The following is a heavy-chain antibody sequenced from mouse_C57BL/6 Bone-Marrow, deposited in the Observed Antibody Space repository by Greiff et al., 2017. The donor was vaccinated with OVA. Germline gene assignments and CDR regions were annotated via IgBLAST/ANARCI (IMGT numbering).Heavy chain of an antibody. J-gene: IGHJ4*01. CDR2: IDPSDSYT. CDR1: GYTFTSYW. Sequence: QVQLQQPGAELVRPGTSVKLSCKASGYTFTSYWMHWVKQRPGQGLEWIGVIDPSDSYTNYSQKFKGKATLTVDTSSSTAYMQLSSLTSEDSAVYYCARRARGLRYYGMDYWGQGTSVTVSS. V-gene: IGHV1-59*01. D-gene: IGHD2-4*01. CDR3: ARRARGLRYYGMDY.